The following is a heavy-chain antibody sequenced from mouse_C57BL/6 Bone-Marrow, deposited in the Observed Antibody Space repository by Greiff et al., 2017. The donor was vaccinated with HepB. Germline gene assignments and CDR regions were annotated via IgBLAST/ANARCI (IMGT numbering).Heavy chain of an antibody. Sequence: QVQLQQPGTELVKPGASVKLSCKASGYTFTSYWMHWVKQRPGQGLEWIGNINPSNGGTNYNEKFKGKATLTVDKSSSTAYMQLSSLTSEDSAVYYWSREGQYYGGSPAWFADWGQGTLVTVSA. V-gene: IGHV1-53*01. J-gene: IGHJ3*01. CDR1: GYTFTSYW. D-gene: IGHD1-1*01. CDR2: INPSNGGT. CDR3: SREGQYYGGSPAWFAD.